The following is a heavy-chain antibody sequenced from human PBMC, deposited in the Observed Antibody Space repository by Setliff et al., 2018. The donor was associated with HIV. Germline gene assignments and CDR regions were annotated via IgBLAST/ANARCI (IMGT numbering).Heavy chain of an antibody. Sequence: GSLRLSCAASGFIFRYYAIHWVRQAPGKGLEYVSGIDSDGGSAYYADSVKGRFTISRDNSKNTLYLQMGSLRNEDMAVYFCARDRQPLSSSGWGSHMDVWGQGTAVTVSS. CDR2: IDSDGGSA. V-gene: IGHV3-64*02. J-gene: IGHJ6*02. CDR3: ARDRQPLSSSGWGSHMDV. CDR1: GFIFRYYA. D-gene: IGHD6-19*01.